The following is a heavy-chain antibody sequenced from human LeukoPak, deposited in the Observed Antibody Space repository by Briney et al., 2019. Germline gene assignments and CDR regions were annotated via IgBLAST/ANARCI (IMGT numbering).Heavy chain of an antibody. Sequence: PSETLSLTCAVYGGSFSSYYWSWIRQPPGKGLEWIGEINHSGSTNYNPSLKSRVTISVDTSKNQFSLKLSSVTAADTAVYYCARGRPTTVVTLFWVFGNYHYYGMDVWGQGTTVTVSS. CDR2: INHSGST. CDR1: GGSFSSYY. CDR3: ARGRPTTVVTLFWVFGNYHYYGMDV. V-gene: IGHV4-34*01. J-gene: IGHJ6*02. D-gene: IGHD4-23*01.